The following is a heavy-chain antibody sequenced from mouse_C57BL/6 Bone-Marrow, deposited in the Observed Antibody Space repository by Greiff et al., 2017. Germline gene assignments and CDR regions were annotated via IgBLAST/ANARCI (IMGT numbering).Heavy chain of an antibody. CDR2: IWWDDDK. J-gene: IGHJ4*01. Sequence: QVTLKESGPGILQPSQTLSLTCSFSGFSLSTFGMGVGWIRQPSGKGLEWLAHIWWDDDKYYNPALKSRLTISKDTSKNQVFLKIANVDTADTATYYCARNAPTYGSSHYYAMDYWGQGTSVTVSS. V-gene: IGHV8-8*01. CDR3: ARNAPTYGSSHYYAMDY. D-gene: IGHD1-1*01. CDR1: GFSLSTFGMG.